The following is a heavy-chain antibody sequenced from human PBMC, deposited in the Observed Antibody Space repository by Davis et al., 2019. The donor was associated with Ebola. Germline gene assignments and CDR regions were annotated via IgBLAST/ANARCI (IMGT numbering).Heavy chain of an antibody. D-gene: IGHD3-3*01. CDR2: ISGSGGST. J-gene: IGHJ6*04. Sequence: PGGSLRLSCAASGFTFSSYAMSWVRQAPGKGLEWVSAISGSGGSTYYADSVKGRFTISRANSKKTLYLQMNSLRAEDTAVYYCAKRGRAFGVVKYHYGRDVWGKGTTVSVSS. CDR1: GFTFSSYA. V-gene: IGHV3-23*01. CDR3: AKRGRAFGVVKYHYGRDV.